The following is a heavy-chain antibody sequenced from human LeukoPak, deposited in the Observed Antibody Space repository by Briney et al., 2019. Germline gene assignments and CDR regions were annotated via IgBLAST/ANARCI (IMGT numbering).Heavy chain of an antibody. CDR2: ISGSGGST. D-gene: IGHD2-2*01. J-gene: IGHJ4*02. V-gene: IGHV3-23*01. CDR1: GFTFSSYA. CDR3: AKDPDDIVVVRAFDY. Sequence: GGSLRLSCAASGFTFSSYAMSWVRQAPGKGLEWVSAISGSGGSTYYADSVKGRFTISRDNSKNTLYLQMNSLRAEDTAVYYCAKDPDDIVVVRAFDYWGQGTLVTASS.